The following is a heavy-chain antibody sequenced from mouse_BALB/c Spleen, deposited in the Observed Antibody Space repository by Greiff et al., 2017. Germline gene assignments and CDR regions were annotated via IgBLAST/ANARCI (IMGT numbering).Heavy chain of an antibody. CDR2: ISDGGSYT. CDR1: GFTFSDYY. V-gene: IGHV5-4*02. Sequence: EVQLVESGGGLVKPGGSLKLSCAASGFTFSDYYMYWVRQTPEKRLEWVATISDGGSYTYYPDSVKGRFTISRDNAKNNLYLQMSSLKSEDTAMYYCARDLASRGYFDVWGAGTTVTVSS. J-gene: IGHJ1*01. CDR3: ARDLASRGYFDV.